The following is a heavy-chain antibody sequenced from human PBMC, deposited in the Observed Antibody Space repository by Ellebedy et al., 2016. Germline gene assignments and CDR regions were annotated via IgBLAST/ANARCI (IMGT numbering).Heavy chain of an antibody. J-gene: IGHJ1*01. D-gene: IGHD3-10*01. CDR3: ARASVLLGVEH. Sequence: SETLSLXCTVSGDSITNYFWIWIRKPAGKGLEWIGRMFTGGSTNYNPSLKSRVTMSVDTSKNQFSLKLSSVTAADTAVYYCARASVLLGVEHWGQGTLVTVSS. V-gene: IGHV4-4*07. CDR1: GDSITNYF. CDR2: MFTGGST.